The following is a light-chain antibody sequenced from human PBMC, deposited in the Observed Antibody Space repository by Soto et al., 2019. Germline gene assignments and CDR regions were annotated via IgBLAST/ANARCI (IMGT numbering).Light chain of an antibody. V-gene: IGKV3-15*01. Sequence: EIVLTQSPATLSVPPGERAALSFRASPSVSNNLAWYQQKPGQPPRLLIYDASTRATGIPDRFSGGGSGTEFTLTISSLQSEDFVVYYCQQYNSWPPITFGQGTRLEIK. J-gene: IGKJ5*01. CDR3: QQYNSWPPIT. CDR1: PSVSNN. CDR2: DAS.